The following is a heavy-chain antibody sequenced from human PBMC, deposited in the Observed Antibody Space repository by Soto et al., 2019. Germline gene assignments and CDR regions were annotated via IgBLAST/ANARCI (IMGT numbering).Heavy chain of an antibody. V-gene: IGHV3-11*06. CDR2: ISGGSDYT. CDR3: ARDLASSSTNYFDS. Sequence: GGSLRLSCEASGFPFSDYYMSWIRQAPGKGLEWLAYISGGSDYTNSAQSVKGRFTISRDNARASLFLQMDDLRVDDTAMYYCARDLASSSTNYFDSWGQGTLVTVSS. J-gene: IGHJ4*02. CDR1: GFPFSDYY. D-gene: IGHD2-8*01.